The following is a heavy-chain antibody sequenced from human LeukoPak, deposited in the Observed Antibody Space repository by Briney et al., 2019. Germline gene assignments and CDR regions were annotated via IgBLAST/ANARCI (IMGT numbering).Heavy chain of an antibody. V-gene: IGHV1-69*05. CDR3: ARALITPKYYYYYMDV. Sequence: ASVNVSCKASGGTFSSYATSWVRQAPGQGLEWMGGIIPIFGTANYAQKFQGRVTITTDESTSTAYMELSSLRSEDTAVYYCARALITPKYYYYYMDVWGKGTTVTVSS. D-gene: IGHD3-16*01. J-gene: IGHJ6*03. CDR1: GGTFSSYA. CDR2: IIPIFGTA.